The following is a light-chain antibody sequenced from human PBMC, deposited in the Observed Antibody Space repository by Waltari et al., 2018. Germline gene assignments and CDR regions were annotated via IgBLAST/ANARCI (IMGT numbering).Light chain of an antibody. V-gene: IGKV3-20*01. CDR1: QSVIRS. CDR2: DAS. Sequence: EIVLTQSPGTLSLSPGERATLSCRASQSVIRSFAWYQQKPGQAPRLLIYDASSRATGIPDRFSGSGSGTDFSLTISRLEPEDFAVYYCQKYVRLPATFGQGTKVEIK. CDR3: QKYVRLPAT. J-gene: IGKJ1*01.